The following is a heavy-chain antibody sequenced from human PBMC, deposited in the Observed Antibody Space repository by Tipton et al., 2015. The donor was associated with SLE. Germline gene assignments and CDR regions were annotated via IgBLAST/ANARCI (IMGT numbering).Heavy chain of an antibody. CDR3: ARERGERPYHYYYMDV. D-gene: IGHD1-26*01. CDR1: GGSISSSSYY. V-gene: IGHV4-39*07. Sequence: TLSLTCTVSGGSISSSSYYWGWIRQPPGKGLEWIGSIYYSGSTYYNPSLKSRVTISVDTSKNQFSLKLSSVTAADTAVYYCARERGERPYHYYYMDVWGKGTTVTVSS. CDR2: IYYSGST. J-gene: IGHJ6*03.